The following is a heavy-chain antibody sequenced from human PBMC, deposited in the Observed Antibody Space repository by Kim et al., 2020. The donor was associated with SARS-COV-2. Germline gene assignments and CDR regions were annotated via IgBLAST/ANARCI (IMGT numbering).Heavy chain of an antibody. V-gene: IGHV3-21*01. J-gene: IGHJ4*02. D-gene: IGHD3-22*01. CDR1: GFTFSSYS. Sequence: GGSLRLSCAASGFTFSSYSMNWVRQAPGKGLEWVSFISSSSSYIYYADSVKGRFTISRDNAKNSLYLQMNSLRAEDTAVYYCAREGRVYYDSSGYRISPIDYWGQGTLVSVSS. CDR2: ISSSSSYI. CDR3: AREGRVYYDSSGYRISPIDY.